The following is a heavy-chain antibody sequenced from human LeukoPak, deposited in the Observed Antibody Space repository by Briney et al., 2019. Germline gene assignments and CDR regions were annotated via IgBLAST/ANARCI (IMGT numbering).Heavy chain of an antibody. D-gene: IGHD4-17*01. CDR3: ARDGVGDYSEEGVWFDP. Sequence: ASVKVSCKASGYTFTSYGISWVRQAPRQGLEWMGWISAYNGNTNYAQKLQGRVTMTTDTSTSTAYMELRSLRSDDKAVYYCARDGVGDYSEEGVWFDPWGQGTLVTVSS. CDR2: ISAYNGNT. J-gene: IGHJ5*02. V-gene: IGHV1-18*01. CDR1: GYTFTSYG.